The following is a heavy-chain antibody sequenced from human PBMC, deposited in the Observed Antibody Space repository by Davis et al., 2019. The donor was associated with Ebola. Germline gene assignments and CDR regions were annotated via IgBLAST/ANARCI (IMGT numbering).Heavy chain of an antibody. Sequence: PSETLSLTCTVSGGSISSYYWSWIRQPPGKGLEWIGYIYYSGSTNYNPSLKSRVTISVDTSKNQFSLKLSSVTAADTAVYYCARIYCSGGSCYSIHYYGMDVWGKGTTVTVSS. V-gene: IGHV4-59*01. CDR3: ARIYCSGGSCYSIHYYGMDV. CDR2: IYYSGST. J-gene: IGHJ6*04. CDR1: GGSISSYY. D-gene: IGHD2-15*01.